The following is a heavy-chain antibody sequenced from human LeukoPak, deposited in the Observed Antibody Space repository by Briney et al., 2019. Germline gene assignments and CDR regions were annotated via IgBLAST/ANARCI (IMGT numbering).Heavy chain of an antibody. CDR1: GGSISSGGYY. Sequence: SETLSLTCTVSGGSISSGGYYWSWIRQHPGKGLEWIGYIYYSGSTYYNPSLKSRATISVDRSKNQFSLKLSSVTAADTAVYYCARRSPDYYDSSGKAFDTWGQGTMVTVSS. CDR3: ARRSPDYYDSSGKAFDT. CDR2: IYYSGST. V-gene: IGHV4-31*03. J-gene: IGHJ3*02. D-gene: IGHD3-22*01.